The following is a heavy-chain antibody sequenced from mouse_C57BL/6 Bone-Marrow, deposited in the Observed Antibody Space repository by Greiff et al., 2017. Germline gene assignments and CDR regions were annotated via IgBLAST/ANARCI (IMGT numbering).Heavy chain of an antibody. CDR3: ALYGNYGAY. V-gene: IGHV1-69*01. Sequence: VQLQQPGAELVMPGASVKLSCKASGYTFTSYWMHWVKQRPGQGLEWIGEIDPSDSYTNYNQKFKGKSTLTVDKSSSTAYMQLSSLTSEDSAVYYCALYGNYGAYWGQGHLVTVSA. CDR1: GYTFTSYW. D-gene: IGHD2-1*01. CDR2: IDPSDSYT. J-gene: IGHJ3*01.